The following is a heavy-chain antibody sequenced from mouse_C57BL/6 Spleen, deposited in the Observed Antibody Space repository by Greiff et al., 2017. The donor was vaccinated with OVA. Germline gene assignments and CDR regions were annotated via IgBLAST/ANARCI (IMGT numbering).Heavy chain of an antibody. CDR3: ARGWYYGSSSFDY. CDR2: IDPSDSYT. Sequence: VQLQQPGAELVMPGASVKLSCKASGYTFTSYWMHWVKQRPGQGLEWIGEIDPSDSYTNYNQKFKGKSTLTVDKSSITAYMQLSSLTSEDSAVYYCARGWYYGSSSFDYWGQGTTLTVSS. CDR1: GYTFTSYW. D-gene: IGHD1-1*01. V-gene: IGHV1-69*01. J-gene: IGHJ2*01.